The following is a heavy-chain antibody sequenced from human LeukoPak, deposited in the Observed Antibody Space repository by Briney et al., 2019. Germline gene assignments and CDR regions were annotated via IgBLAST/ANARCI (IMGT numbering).Heavy chain of an antibody. CDR1: GYIFTTYY. CDR2: IIPIFGTA. CDR3: ARRGETNYYDSSGYYSR. Sequence: SVKVSCTASGYIFTTYYMHWVRQAPGQGLEWMGGIIPIFGTANYAQKFQGRVTITADESTSTAYMELSSLRSEDTAVYYCARRGETNYYDSSGYYSRWGQGTLVTVSS. V-gene: IGHV1-69*13. J-gene: IGHJ4*02. D-gene: IGHD3-22*01.